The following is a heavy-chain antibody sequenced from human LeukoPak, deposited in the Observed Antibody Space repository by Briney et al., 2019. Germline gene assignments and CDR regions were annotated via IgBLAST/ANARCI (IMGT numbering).Heavy chain of an antibody. CDR1: GFTLSDYY. V-gene: IGHV3-53*01. CDR3: ARGLPAHY. Sequence: GGSLRLSCAASGFTLSDYYMSWVRQAPGKGLEWVSVIYSGGSTYYADSVKGRFTISRDNSKNTLYLQMNSLRAEDTAVYYCARGLPAHYWGQGTLVTVSS. J-gene: IGHJ4*02. CDR2: IYSGGST. D-gene: IGHD3-10*01.